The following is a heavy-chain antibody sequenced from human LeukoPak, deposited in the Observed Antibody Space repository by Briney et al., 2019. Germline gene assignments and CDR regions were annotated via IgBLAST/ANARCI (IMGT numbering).Heavy chain of an antibody. D-gene: IGHD5-12*01. Sequence: GGSLRLSCAASGFTFSNYWMHWVRQAPGKGLVWVSRLNADGNSITYADSVKGRFTISRDNAKNTVHLQMNSLRVEDTAIYFCAGAYSAYDPFDYWGQGTLVTVSS. J-gene: IGHJ4*02. CDR2: LNADGNSI. V-gene: IGHV3-74*01. CDR3: AGAYSAYDPFDY. CDR1: GFTFSNYW.